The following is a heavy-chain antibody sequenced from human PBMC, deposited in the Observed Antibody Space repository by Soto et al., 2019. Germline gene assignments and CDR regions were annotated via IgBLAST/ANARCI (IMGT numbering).Heavy chain of an antibody. V-gene: IGHV3-7*02. CDR3: PGIMGRGGNAY. CDR2: IKTDGSEK. Sequence: EVQLVESGGGLVQPGGSLRLSCAASGFTFSDYWMSWVRQAPGKGLECVANIKTDGSEKYYVDPVKGRFTISRDNAKNSLYRQMNGLGAEAPAGYYVPGIMGRGGNAYGGQGTLVT. D-gene: IGHD1-26*01. J-gene: IGHJ4*02. CDR1: GFTFSDYW.